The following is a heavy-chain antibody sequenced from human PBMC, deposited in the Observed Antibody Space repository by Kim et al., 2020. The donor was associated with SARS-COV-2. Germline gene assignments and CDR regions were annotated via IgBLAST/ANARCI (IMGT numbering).Heavy chain of an antibody. D-gene: IGHD3-3*01. CDR3: ASLVYFTSYYVFWSGYYQNGFYP. CDR2: IYYSGST. CDR1: GGSISSSSYY. V-gene: IGHV4-39*01. Sequence: SETLSLTCTVSGGSISSSSYYWGWIRQPPGKGLEWIGSIYYSGSTYYNPSLKSRVTISVDTSKNQFSLKLSSVTAADTAVYYCASLVYFTSYYVFWSGYYQNGFYPSGQGTLGTVSS. J-gene: IGHJ5*02.